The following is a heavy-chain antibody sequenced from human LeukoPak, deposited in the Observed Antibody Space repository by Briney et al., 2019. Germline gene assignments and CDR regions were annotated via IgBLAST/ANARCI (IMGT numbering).Heavy chain of an antibody. Sequence: PGGSLRLSCAASGFTFSSYAMSWVRQAPGKGLEWVSAISDSGGSTYYADSVKGRFTISRDNSTNTLYLQMNSLRAEDTAVYYCAKGIRGYSYGVDYWGQGTLVTVSS. CDR3: AKGIRGYSYGVDY. J-gene: IGHJ4*02. CDR1: GFTFSSYA. V-gene: IGHV3-23*01. D-gene: IGHD5-18*01. CDR2: ISDSGGST.